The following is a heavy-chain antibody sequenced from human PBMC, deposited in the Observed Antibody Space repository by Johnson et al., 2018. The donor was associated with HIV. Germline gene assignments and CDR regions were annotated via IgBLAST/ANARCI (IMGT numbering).Heavy chain of an antibody. CDR2: IWYDGSNK. CDR1: GFTFSSYG. V-gene: IGHV3-33*06. D-gene: IGHD3-9*01. Sequence: QVQLVESVGGVVQPGRSLRLSCAASGFTFSSYGMHWVRQAPGKGLEWVAVIWYDGSNKYYADSVKGRFTISRDNSKNTLYLQMNSLRADDPAVYYCAKDLRVFDWFNAYDAFDIWGQGTMVTVSS. CDR3: AKDLRVFDWFNAYDAFDI. J-gene: IGHJ3*02.